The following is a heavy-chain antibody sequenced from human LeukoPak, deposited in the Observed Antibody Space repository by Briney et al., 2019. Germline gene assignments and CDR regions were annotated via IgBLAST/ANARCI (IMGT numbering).Heavy chain of an antibody. Sequence: SVKVSCKASGGTFSSYAISWVRQAPGQGLEWMGGIIPIFGTANYAQKFQGRVTITTDESTSTAYMELSSLRSEDTAVYYCASSPYYYDSSGDYFDYWGRGTLVTVSS. V-gene: IGHV1-69*05. D-gene: IGHD3-22*01. CDR3: ASSPYYYDSSGDYFDY. CDR1: GGTFSSYA. CDR2: IIPIFGTA. J-gene: IGHJ4*02.